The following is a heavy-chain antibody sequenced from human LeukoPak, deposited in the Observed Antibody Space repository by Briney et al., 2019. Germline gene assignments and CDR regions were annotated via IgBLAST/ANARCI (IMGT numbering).Heavy chain of an antibody. CDR1: GFTFSSCS. J-gene: IGHJ3*02. D-gene: IGHD2-2*01. CDR2: ISSSSSTI. Sequence: PGGSLRLSCAASGFTFSSCSMNWVRQAPGKGLEWVSYISSSSSTIYYADSVKGRFTISRDNAKNSLYLQMNSLRAEDTAVYYCARDCSSTSCFAAFDIWGQGTMVTVSS. CDR3: ARDCSSTSCFAAFDI. V-gene: IGHV3-48*01.